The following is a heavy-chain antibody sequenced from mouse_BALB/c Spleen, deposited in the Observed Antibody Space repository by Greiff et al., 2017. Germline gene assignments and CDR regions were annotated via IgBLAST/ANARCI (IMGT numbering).Heavy chain of an antibody. Sequence: EVQLVESGGGLVKPGGSLKLSCAASGFTFSSYAMSWVRQTPEKRLEWVASISSGGSTYYPDSVKGRFTISRDNARNILYLQMSSLRSEDTAMYYCARGLFGYYGSSYERYAMDYWGQGTSVTVSS. CDR3: ARGLFGYYGSSYERYAMDY. CDR1: GFTFSSYA. D-gene: IGHD1-1*01. CDR2: ISSGGST. V-gene: IGHV5-6-5*01. J-gene: IGHJ4*01.